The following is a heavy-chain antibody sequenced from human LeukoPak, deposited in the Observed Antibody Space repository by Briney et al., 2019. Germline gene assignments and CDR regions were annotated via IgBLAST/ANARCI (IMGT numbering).Heavy chain of an antibody. CDR2: ISYDGSNK. J-gene: IGHJ6*03. CDR1: GFTFSSYA. Sequence: GGSLRLSCAASGFTFSSYAMHWVRQAPGKGLEWVAVISYDGSNKYYADSVKGRFTISRDNSKNTLYLQMNSLRAEDTAVYYCARANRRGYDFWSGYYSPDYYYYMDVWGKGTTVTVSS. CDR3: ARANRRGYDFWSGYYSPDYYYYMDV. D-gene: IGHD3-3*01. V-gene: IGHV3-30-3*01.